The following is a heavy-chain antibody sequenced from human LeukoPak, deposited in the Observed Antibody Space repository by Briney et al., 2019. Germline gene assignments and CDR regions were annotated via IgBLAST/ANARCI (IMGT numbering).Heavy chain of an antibody. Sequence: SETLSLTCAVYGGSFSGYYWSWIRQPPGKGLEWIGEINHSGSTNYNPSLKSRVTISVDTSKNQFSLKLSSVTAADTAVYYCATLSRPWMARPFDYWGQGTLVTVSS. D-gene: IGHD5-24*01. J-gene: IGHJ4*02. CDR1: GGSFSGYY. V-gene: IGHV4-34*01. CDR3: ATLSRPWMARPFDY. CDR2: INHSGST.